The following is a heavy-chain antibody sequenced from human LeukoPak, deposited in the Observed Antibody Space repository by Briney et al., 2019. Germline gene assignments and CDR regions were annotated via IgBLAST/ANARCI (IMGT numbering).Heavy chain of an antibody. J-gene: IGHJ4*02. CDR2: INQDVSQI. V-gene: IGHV3-7*01. CDR1: GFTFRSYW. Sequence: GGSLRLSCAASGFTFRSYWMSWVRQAPGKGLEWVATINQDVSQIKYVDSVKGRFTISRDISKNTLYLQMNSLRAEDTAVYYCARESPYSARGQPADYWGQGTLVTVSS. CDR3: ARESPYSARGQPADY. D-gene: IGHD6-6*01.